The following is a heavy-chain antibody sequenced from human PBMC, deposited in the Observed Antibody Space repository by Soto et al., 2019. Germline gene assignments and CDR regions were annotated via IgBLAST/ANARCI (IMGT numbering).Heavy chain of an antibody. Sequence: GASVKVSCKVSGYTLTELSIHWVRQAPGKGLEWMGGFDPEDGEKIYAQKFQGRVTMTEDTSTDTAYMELSSLRSEDTAVYYCATASGDYGGNSGAFDMWGQGTLVTF. CDR3: ATASGDYGGNSGAFDM. CDR1: GYTLTELS. J-gene: IGHJ3*02. D-gene: IGHD4-17*01. CDR2: FDPEDGEK. V-gene: IGHV1-24*01.